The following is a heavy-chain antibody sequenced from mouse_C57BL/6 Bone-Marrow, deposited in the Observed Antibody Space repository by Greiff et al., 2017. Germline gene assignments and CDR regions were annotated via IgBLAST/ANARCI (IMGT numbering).Heavy chain of an antibody. J-gene: IGHJ2*01. CDR2: IDPETGGT. Sequence: VQLQQSGAELVRPGASVTLSCKASGYTFTDYEMHWVKQTPVHGLEWIGAIDPETGGTAYNQKFKGKAILTADESSSTAYMELRSLTSEDSAVYYCTRGADYFDYWGQGTTLTVSS. CDR1: GYTFTDYE. V-gene: IGHV1-15*01. CDR3: TRGADYFDY.